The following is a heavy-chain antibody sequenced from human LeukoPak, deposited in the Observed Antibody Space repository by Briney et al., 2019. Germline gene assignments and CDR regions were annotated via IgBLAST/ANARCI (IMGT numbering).Heavy chain of an antibody. CDR3: ARDVGRGPNYYGSGSPNWFDP. J-gene: IGHJ5*02. D-gene: IGHD3-10*01. CDR2: IYYSGST. V-gene: IGHV4-61*01. Sequence: PSETLSLTCTVSGYSISSGYYWGWIRQSPGKGLEWIGYIYYSGSTNYNPSLKSRVTISVDTSKNQFSLKLSSVTAADTAVYYCARDVGRGPNYYGSGSPNWFDPWGQGTLVTVSS. CDR1: GYSISSGYY.